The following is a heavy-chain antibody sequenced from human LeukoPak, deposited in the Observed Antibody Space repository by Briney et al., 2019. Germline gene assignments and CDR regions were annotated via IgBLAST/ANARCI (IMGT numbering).Heavy chain of an antibody. CDR1: GFTFSNYG. CDR2: IRYEGTDK. CDR3: AKDFFYGSGSDTRYYYYYMDV. J-gene: IGHJ6*03. D-gene: IGHD3-10*01. Sequence: GGSLRLSCAASGFTFSNYGMHWVRQGPGKGLEWVAFIRYEGTDKYYADSVKGRFTISRDNSKNTLYLQMNSLRAEDTALYYCAKDFFYGSGSDTRYYYYYMDVWGKGTTVTVSS. V-gene: IGHV3-30*02.